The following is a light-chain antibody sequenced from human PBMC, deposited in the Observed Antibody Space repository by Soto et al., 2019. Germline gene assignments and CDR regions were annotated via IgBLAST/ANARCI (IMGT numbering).Light chain of an antibody. CDR2: GNS. CDR1: SSNIGAGYD. V-gene: IGLV1-40*01. Sequence: QSVLTQPPSVSGAPGQRVTISCTGSSSNIGAGYDVHWYQQLPGTAPKLLIYGNSNRPSGVPDRFSGSKSGTSASLAITGLQAEDEADFYCQSYDFSLSGYVVFGGGTKLTVL. CDR3: QSYDFSLSGYVV. J-gene: IGLJ2*01.